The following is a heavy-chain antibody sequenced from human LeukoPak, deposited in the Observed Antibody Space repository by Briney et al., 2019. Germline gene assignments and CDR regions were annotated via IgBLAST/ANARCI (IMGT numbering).Heavy chain of an antibody. CDR2: IGAYNGNT. D-gene: IGHD6-6*01. V-gene: IGHV1-18*01. J-gene: IGHJ5*02. Sequence: ASVKVSCKASGYTFTSYGISWVRQAPGQGLEWMGWIGAYNGNTNYAQKLQGRVTMTTDTSTSTAYMELRSLRSDDTAVYYCARDLTEYSSSSDNWFDPWGQGTLVTVSS. CDR3: ARDLTEYSSSSDNWFDP. CDR1: GYTFTSYG.